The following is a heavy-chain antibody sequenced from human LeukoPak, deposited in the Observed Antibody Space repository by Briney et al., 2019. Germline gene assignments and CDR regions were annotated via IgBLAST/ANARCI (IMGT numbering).Heavy chain of an antibody. Sequence: GGSLRLSCAASGFRFTIYWMSWVRQAPGKGLEWVANIKQDGSEIYYVDSVKGRFTISRDNAKNSVYLQMNSLRAEDMAVYYCATFRWGDGFDIWGQGTMVTVSS. CDR2: IKQDGSEI. V-gene: IGHV3-7*02. CDR3: ATFRWGDGFDI. J-gene: IGHJ3*02. CDR1: GFRFTIYW. D-gene: IGHD7-27*01.